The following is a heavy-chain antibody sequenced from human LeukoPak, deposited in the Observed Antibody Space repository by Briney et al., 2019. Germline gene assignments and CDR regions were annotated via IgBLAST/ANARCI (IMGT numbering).Heavy chain of an antibody. D-gene: IGHD6-19*01. J-gene: IGHJ5*02. CDR3: AKDRGYSSGWYEDWFDP. Sequence: PGGSLRLSCAAPGFTFSSYAMSWVRQAPGKGLEWVSAISGSGGSTYYADSVKGRFTISRDNSKNTLYLQMNSLRAEDTAVYYCAKDRGYSSGWYEDWFDPWGQGTLVTVSS. V-gene: IGHV3-23*01. CDR2: ISGSGGST. CDR1: GFTFSSYA.